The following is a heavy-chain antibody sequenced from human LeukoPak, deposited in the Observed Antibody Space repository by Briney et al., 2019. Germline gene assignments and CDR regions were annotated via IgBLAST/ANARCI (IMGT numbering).Heavy chain of an antibody. CDR3: ARVTGYMIEDYFDY. J-gene: IGHJ4*02. CDR2: IYYSGST. Sequence: SETLSLTCTVSGVSISSYYWSWIRQPPGKGLEWIGYIYYSGSTNYKPSLKSRVTISVETSKNQFSLKLRSVTAADTAVYYCARVTGYMIEDYFDYWGQGTLVTVSS. CDR1: GVSISSYY. V-gene: IGHV4-59*01. D-gene: IGHD3-22*01.